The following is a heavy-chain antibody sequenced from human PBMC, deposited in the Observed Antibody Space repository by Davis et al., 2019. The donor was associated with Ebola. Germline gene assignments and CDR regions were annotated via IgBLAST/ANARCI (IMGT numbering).Heavy chain of an antibody. D-gene: IGHD4-17*01. Sequence: ASVKVSCKASGYDINTYSIIWVRQAPGQGLEWMGWIRTYNGNTYAAQKLQGRVTMTTDTSTSTAYMELRSLRSDDTAVYYCARGTVTTGYFDYWGQGTLVTVSS. CDR3: ARGTVTTGYFDY. CDR2: IRTYNGNT. V-gene: IGHV1-18*01. CDR1: GYDINTYS. J-gene: IGHJ4*02.